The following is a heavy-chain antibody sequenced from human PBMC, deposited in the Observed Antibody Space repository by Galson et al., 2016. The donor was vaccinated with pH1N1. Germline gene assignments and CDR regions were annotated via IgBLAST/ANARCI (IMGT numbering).Heavy chain of an antibody. CDR1: GFAFNYFA. CDR2: IKQDGSEK. V-gene: IGHV3-7*01. Sequence: SLRLSCAASGFAFNYFAMTWVRQIPGKGLQWLANIKQDGSEKHYVDSVKGRFTISRDNAKNSLYLQMNSLRAEDTAVYYCARERAGAFHLWGQGTMVIASS. J-gene: IGHJ3*01. CDR3: ARERAGAFHL.